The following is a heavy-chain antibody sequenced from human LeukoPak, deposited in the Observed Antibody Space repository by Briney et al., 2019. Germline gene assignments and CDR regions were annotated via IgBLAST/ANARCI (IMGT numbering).Heavy chain of an antibody. D-gene: IGHD2-21*02. V-gene: IGHV3-23*01. CDR3: AKDRGSPVVVTAFDY. Sequence: GGSLRLSCAASGFTFSSYAMTWVRQALEKGLEWVSTISGSGGSTYNADPVNGRFTISRDNSKNTLFMQMNSLRAEDTAVYYCAKDRGSPVVVTAFDYWGQGTLVTVSS. CDR2: ISGSGGST. CDR1: GFTFSSYA. J-gene: IGHJ4*02.